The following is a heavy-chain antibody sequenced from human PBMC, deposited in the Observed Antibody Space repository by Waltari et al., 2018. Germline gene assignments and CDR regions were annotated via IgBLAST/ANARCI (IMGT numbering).Heavy chain of an antibody. CDR3: TSWRVVAGTGWFDS. CDR2: IRNSGGNT. D-gene: IGHD2-15*01. CDR1: GFSFSNFD. V-gene: IGHV3-23*01. Sequence: EVQLLESGGGLVQPGGSLRLSCAASGFSFSNFDRAWVRQAPGKGREWVSGIRNSGGNTYYGDSVKGRFAISRDNSRNTLHLQMNGLRAEDTAIYYCTSWRVVAGTGWFDSWGQGTLVTVSS. J-gene: IGHJ5*01.